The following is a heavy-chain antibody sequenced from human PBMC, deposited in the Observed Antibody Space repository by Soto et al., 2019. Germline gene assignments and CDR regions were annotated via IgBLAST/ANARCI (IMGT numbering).Heavy chain of an antibody. CDR3: ATTTGRVAY. CDR2: MYSGGTT. CDR1: GFSVTTNY. J-gene: IGHJ4*02. V-gene: IGHV3-53*01. Sequence: SLRLSCAASGFSVTTNYMSWVRQSPGKGLEWVSVMYSGGTTFYADFVKGRFTISRDNSKNTVYLQMDSLRGDDTAVYYCATTTGRVAYWGRGTLVTVSS. D-gene: IGHD1-1*01.